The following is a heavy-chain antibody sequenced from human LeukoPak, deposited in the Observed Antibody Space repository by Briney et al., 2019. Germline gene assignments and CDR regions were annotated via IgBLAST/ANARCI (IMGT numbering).Heavy chain of an antibody. Sequence: GASVKVSCKASGYTFTSYYMHWVRQAPGQGLEWMGIINPSGGSTSYAQKFQGRVTMTRDTSTSTVYMELSGLRYEDTAVYYCALVGGWFDPWGQGTLVTVSS. CDR1: GYTFTSYY. CDR2: INPSGGST. J-gene: IGHJ5*02. D-gene: IGHD3-3*02. CDR3: ALVGGWFDP. V-gene: IGHV1-46*01.